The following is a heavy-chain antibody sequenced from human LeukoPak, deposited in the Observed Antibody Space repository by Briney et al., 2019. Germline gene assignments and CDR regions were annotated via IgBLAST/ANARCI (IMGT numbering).Heavy chain of an antibody. CDR3: ARLGDYVWGSYRNINDAFDI. J-gene: IGHJ3*02. CDR2: ICYSGTT. CDR1: GCSMSSSSYY. Sequence: SETLTLTCTVSGCSMSSSSYYWGWIRQPPGKELEWIGGICYSGTTYYNPSLKSRVDISVDTSKNQFSLKLSSVTAADTAVYYCARLGDYVWGSYRNINDAFDIWGQGTMVTVSS. V-gene: IGHV4-39*01. D-gene: IGHD3-16*02.